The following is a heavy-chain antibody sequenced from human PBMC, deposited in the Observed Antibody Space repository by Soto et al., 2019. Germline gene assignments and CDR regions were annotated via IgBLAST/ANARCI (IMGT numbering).Heavy chain of an antibody. CDR1: TFTFSSYA. V-gene: IGHV3-23*01. CDR3: TNGYGASRSPLDH. CDR2: ISASGGRA. D-gene: IGHD5-12*01. Sequence: ESMSPSCVVSTFTFSSYAMSWVRQAPGKGPEWVSGISASGGRAYHANSVKGSFTIPRDTSTNTLYLQVNSLRAEDTAVYYCTNGYGASRSPLDHWGQGTQVTVSS. J-gene: IGHJ4*02.